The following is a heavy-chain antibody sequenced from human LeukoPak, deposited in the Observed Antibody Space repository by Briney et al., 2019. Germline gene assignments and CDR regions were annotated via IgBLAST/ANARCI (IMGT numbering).Heavy chain of an antibody. D-gene: IGHD4-23*01. J-gene: IGHJ6*03. Sequence: SETLSLTCTVFGGSISSYHWSWIRQPPGEGLEWIGYIYSSGSTNYNPSLKSRVTISIDTSKNQFSLKLSSVTAADTAVYYCARRGYGGNPLPGYFYYMDVWGKGTTVTVSS. V-gene: IGHV4-4*09. CDR2: IYSSGST. CDR3: ARRGYGGNPLPGYFYYMDV. CDR1: GGSISSYH.